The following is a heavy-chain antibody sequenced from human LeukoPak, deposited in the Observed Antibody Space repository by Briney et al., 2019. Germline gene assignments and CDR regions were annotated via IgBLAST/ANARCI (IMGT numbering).Heavy chain of an antibody. CDR2: ISWNSGSI. Sequence: GRSLSLSCAASGFTFDDYAMHWVRQAPGKGLEWVSGISWNSGSIGYADSVKGRFTISRDNAKNSLYLQMNSLRAEDTALYYCAKDQFRGYGSFDYWGQGTLVTVSS. D-gene: IGHD5-18*01. CDR3: AKDQFRGYGSFDY. V-gene: IGHV3-9*01. J-gene: IGHJ4*02. CDR1: GFTFDDYA.